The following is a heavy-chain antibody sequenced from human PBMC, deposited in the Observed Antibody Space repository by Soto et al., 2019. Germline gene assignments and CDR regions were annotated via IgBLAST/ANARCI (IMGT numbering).Heavy chain of an antibody. J-gene: IGHJ6*02. D-gene: IGHD4-4*01. CDR2: IYTSGST. CDR1: GGSISSYY. V-gene: IGHV4-4*07. CDR3: ARVHSRTTGYYYGMDV. Sequence: QVQLQESGPGLVKPSETLSLTCTVSGGSISSYYWSWIRQPAGKGLEWIGRIYTSGSTNYNPSLKSRVTRSVDTSKNQFSLKLSSVTAADTAVYYCARVHSRTTGYYYGMDVWGQGTTVTVSS.